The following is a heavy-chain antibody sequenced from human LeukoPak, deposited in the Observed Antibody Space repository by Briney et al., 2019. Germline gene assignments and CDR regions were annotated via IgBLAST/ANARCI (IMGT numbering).Heavy chain of an antibody. Sequence: PGGSLRLSCAASGFTVSDNYMSWVRQAPGKGLVWVGRIKSKTDGGTTDYAAPVKGRFTISRDDSKTTLYLQMNSLKTEDTAVYYCTTGITMVRGVIHLIDYWGQGTLVTVSS. V-gene: IGHV3-15*01. CDR2: IKSKTDGGTT. D-gene: IGHD3-10*01. J-gene: IGHJ4*02. CDR3: TTGITMVRGVIHLIDY. CDR1: GFTVSDNY.